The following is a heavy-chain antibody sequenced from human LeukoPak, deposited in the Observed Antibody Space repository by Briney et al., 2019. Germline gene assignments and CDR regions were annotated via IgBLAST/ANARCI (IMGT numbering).Heavy chain of an antibody. CDR2: IYTSGST. CDR3: AKDRGRTVAGTRGFNY. D-gene: IGHD6-19*01. CDR1: GGSISSGSYY. J-gene: IGHJ4*02. V-gene: IGHV4-61*02. Sequence: TASETLSLTCTVSGGSISSGSYYWSWIRQPAGKGLEWIGRIYTSGSTNYNPSLKSRVTISVDTSKNQFSLKLSSVTAADTAVYYCAKDRGRTVAGTRGFNYWGQGTLVTVSS.